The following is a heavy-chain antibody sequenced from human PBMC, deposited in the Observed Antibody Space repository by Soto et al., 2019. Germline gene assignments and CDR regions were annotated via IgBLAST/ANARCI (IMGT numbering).Heavy chain of an antibody. CDR2: IWDDGSNK. J-gene: IGHJ4*02. D-gene: IGHD1-26*01. CDR3: ARDPGDGCYYFDY. V-gene: IGHV3-33*01. CDR1: GFTFSSYG. Sequence: QVQLVESGGGVVQPGRSLRLSCAASGFTFSSYGMHWVRQAPGKGLEWVAVIWDDGSNKYYADSVKGRFTISRDKSKNGLYLKMNSLTAADAAVYYCARDPGDGCYYFDYWGQGTLVTVSS.